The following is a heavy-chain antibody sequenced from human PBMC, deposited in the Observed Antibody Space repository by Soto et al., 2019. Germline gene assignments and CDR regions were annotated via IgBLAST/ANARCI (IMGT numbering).Heavy chain of an antibody. CDR1: GGSISSGGYY. CDR3: ARALWCGELLGLNWFDP. D-gene: IGHD3-10*01. CDR2: IYYSGST. V-gene: IGHV4-31*03. J-gene: IGHJ5*02. Sequence: SETLSLTCTVSGGSISSGGYYWSWIRQHPGKGLEWIGYIYYSGSTYYNPSLKSRVTISVDTSKNQFSLKLSSVTAAATAVYYCARALWCGELLGLNWFDPWGQGTLVTVSS.